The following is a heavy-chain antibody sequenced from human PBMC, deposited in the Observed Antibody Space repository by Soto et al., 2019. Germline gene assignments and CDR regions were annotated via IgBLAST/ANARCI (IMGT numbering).Heavy chain of an antibody. V-gene: IGHV4-30-2*01. CDR2: IYQTGST. CDR1: GGSISTSDYS. D-gene: IGHD3-3*01. J-gene: IGHJ6*02. Sequence: QLQLQESGSGLVQPSQTLSLTCTASGGSISTSDYSWSWIRQPPGGGLEWIGSIYQTGSTYLIPSLKSRVTMSLDKSKNQFSLNLTSVTAADTALYYCAREMTIFGVAPGGGVDVWGQGTTVTVSS. CDR3: AREMTIFGVAPGGGVDV.